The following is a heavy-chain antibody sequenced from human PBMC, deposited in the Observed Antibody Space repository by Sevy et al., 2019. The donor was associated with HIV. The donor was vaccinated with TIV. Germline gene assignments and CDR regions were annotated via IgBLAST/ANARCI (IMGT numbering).Heavy chain of an antibody. D-gene: IGHD6-13*01. V-gene: IGHV3-53*01. Sequence: GGSLRLSCAASGFTVSSNYMSWVRQAPGKGLEWVSVIYSGGSTYYADSVKGRFTISRDNSKNTLYLQMNSLRAEDTAVYYWAGGVGGQQLVFYYYYGMDVWGQGTTVTVSS. CDR2: IYSGGST. J-gene: IGHJ6*02. CDR3: AGGVGGQQLVFYYYYGMDV. CDR1: GFTVSSNY.